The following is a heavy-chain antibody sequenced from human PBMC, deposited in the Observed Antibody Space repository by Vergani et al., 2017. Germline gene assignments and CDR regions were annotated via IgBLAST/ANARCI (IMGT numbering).Heavy chain of an antibody. Sequence: EVQLVQSGAEVKKPGESLKIYCKGSRYSFTSYWIGWVRQMPGKGLEWMGIIYPADSDTRYSPSFQGQVTISADKSITTAYLQWSSMKASDTAMYYCARRVAPTGSLDAFDIWGQGTMVTVSS. J-gene: IGHJ3*02. D-gene: IGHD3-10*01. CDR3: ARRVAPTGSLDAFDI. CDR2: IYPADSDT. CDR1: RYSFTSYW. V-gene: IGHV5-51*03.